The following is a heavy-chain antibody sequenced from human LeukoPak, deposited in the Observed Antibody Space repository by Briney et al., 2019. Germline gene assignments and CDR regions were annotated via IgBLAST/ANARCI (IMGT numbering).Heavy chain of an antibody. V-gene: IGHV3-7*04. J-gene: IGHJ5*01. Sequence: GGSLRLSCAASGVIFPSYWMTWVRQAPGKGLEWVANIKQDGSEKYYVDSVKGRFTISRDNAKNSVYLQINSLRAEDTAVYYCARRHHFGFFDSWGQGTLVTVSS. D-gene: IGHD3-10*01. CDR2: IKQDGSEK. CDR3: ARRHHFGFFDS. CDR1: GVIFPSYW.